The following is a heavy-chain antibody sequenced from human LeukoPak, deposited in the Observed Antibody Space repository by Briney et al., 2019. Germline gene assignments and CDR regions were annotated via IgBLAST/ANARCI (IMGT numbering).Heavy chain of an antibody. V-gene: IGHV4-34*01. CDR3: ARPRIAAAVFFDY. D-gene: IGHD6-13*01. J-gene: IGHJ4*02. CDR1: GGSFSGYY. CDR2: INHSGST. Sequence: PSETLSLTCAVYGGSFSGYYWSWIRQPPGKGLEWIGEINHSGSTNYNPSLKSRVTISVDTSKNQFSLKLSSVTAADTAVYYCARPRIAAAVFFDYWGQGTLVTVSS.